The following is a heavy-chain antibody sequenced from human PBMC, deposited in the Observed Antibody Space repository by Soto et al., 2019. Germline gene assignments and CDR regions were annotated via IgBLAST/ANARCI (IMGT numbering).Heavy chain of an antibody. V-gene: IGHV1-69*01. CDR2: IITLFGTS. J-gene: IGHJ4*02. Sequence: VQLMQSGAEVKKPGSSVKVSCKAYGGTFSSHSINWVRQAPGQGLEWMGGIITLFGTSNYAQNFQGRVTNNADQSTSKAYMELNSLTSDYTAVYYCAREVGYGDFSAALLDWGQGNLVTVSS. CDR3: AREVGYGDFSAALLD. CDR1: GGTFSSHS. D-gene: IGHD2-21*02.